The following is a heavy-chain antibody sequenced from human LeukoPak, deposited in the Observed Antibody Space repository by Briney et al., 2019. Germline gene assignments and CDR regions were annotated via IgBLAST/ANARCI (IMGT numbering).Heavy chain of an antibody. V-gene: IGHV1-2*02. CDR3: ARDHSSSCQLFDY. CDR1: GYTFSGYY. Sequence: ASVKVSCKASGYTFSGYYMHWVRQAPGQGLEWMGWINPKSGGTNEAQKFHDRVTMTRDTSIRTAYMELRSLRSDDTAVYYCARDHSSSCQLFDYWGQGTLVTVSS. D-gene: IGHD6-13*01. CDR2: INPKSGGT. J-gene: IGHJ4*02.